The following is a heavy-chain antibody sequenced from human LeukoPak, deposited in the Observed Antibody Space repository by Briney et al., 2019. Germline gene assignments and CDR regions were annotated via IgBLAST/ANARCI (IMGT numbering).Heavy chain of an antibody. J-gene: IGHJ5*02. V-gene: IGHV4-39*01. D-gene: IGHD6-13*01. Sequence: TSETLSLTCTVSGGSISSSSGWIRQPPGKGLEWIRSISFSGSAYYNPSLKSRVTISVDTSKNQFSLKLSSVTAADTAVYYCARLGSSWFDPWGQGTLVTVSS. CDR1: GGSISSSS. CDR3: ARLGSSWFDP. CDR2: ISFSGSA.